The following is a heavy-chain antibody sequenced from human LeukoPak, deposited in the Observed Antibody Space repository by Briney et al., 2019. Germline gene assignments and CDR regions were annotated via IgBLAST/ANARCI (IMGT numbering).Heavy chain of an antibody. D-gene: IGHD1/OR15-1a*01. CDR1: GFTFSDYY. Sequence: GGSPRLSCAASGFTFSDYYMHWVRQAPGKGLEWVALMSNDGGIKYYWPSVRGRFTISRDNSENTLYLQMNSLRVDDTAVYYCAKGGEQKTFRCGMDSWGQGTPVTVSS. CDR3: AKGGEQKTFRCGMDS. CDR2: MSNDGGIK. V-gene: IGHV3-30*18. J-gene: IGHJ4*02.